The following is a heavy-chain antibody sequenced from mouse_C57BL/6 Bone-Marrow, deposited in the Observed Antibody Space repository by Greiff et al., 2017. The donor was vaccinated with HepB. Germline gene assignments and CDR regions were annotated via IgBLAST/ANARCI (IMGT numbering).Heavy chain of an antibody. D-gene: IGHD1-1*01. J-gene: IGHJ4*01. CDR1: GYTFTSYW. CDR2: IDPSDSYT. V-gene: IGHV1-59*01. CDR3: ARDYGSSRDYAMDY. Sequence: QVQLQQPGAELVRPGTSVKLSCKASGYTFTSYWMHWVKQRPGQGLEWIGVIDPSDSYTNYNQKFKGKATLTVDTSSSTAYMQLSSLTSEDSAVYYCARDYGSSRDYAMDYWGQGTSVNVSS.